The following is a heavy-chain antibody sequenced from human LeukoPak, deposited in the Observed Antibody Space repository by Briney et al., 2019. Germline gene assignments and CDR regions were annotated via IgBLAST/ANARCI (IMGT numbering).Heavy chain of an antibody. D-gene: IGHD2-21*01. Sequence: GASVNVSFKASGYTFATYGFSWVRQAPGQGLEWMGWISAYNGHRTYAQNFQGRVSMTTDSSTNTAYMELRSLRPDDTAVYYCARDQGGGNCDFWGQGSLVTVSS. V-gene: IGHV1-18*01. CDR3: ARDQGGGNCDF. J-gene: IGHJ4*02. CDR2: ISAYNGHR. CDR1: GYTFATYG.